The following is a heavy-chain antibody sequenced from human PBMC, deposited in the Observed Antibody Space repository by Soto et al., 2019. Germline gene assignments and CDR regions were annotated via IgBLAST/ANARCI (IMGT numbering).Heavy chain of an antibody. CDR1: GFTFSNYA. CDR2: ITGSGGGT. D-gene: IGHD6-13*01. V-gene: IGHV3-23*01. Sequence: EVQLLESGGGLVQPGGSLRLSCAASGFTFSNYAMTWVRQAPGKGLEWVSVITGSGGGTYFVDSVKGWFTISSDNSKNTVYLQMNSLRAEDTAVYYCAKRPLTAAVFDYWGQGTLVTVSS. J-gene: IGHJ4*02. CDR3: AKRPLTAAVFDY.